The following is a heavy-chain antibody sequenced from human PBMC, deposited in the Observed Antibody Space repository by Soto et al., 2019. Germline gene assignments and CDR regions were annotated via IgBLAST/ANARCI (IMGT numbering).Heavy chain of an antibody. V-gene: IGHV1-24*01. Sequence: ASVKVSCKVSGYTLTEFSMHWVRQAPGRGLEWMGGFDPEDAETIYAQKFQSRVTMTEDTSTDTAYMELSSLRSEDTAVYYCATTLGSSLQNDCYGMDVWGQGTTVTVSS. CDR3: ATTLGSSLQNDCYGMDV. CDR2: FDPEDAET. CDR1: GYTLTEFS. J-gene: IGHJ6*02. D-gene: IGHD6-6*01.